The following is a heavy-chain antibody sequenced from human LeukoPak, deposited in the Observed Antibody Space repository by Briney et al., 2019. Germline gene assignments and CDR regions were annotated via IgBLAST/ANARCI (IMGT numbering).Heavy chain of an antibody. V-gene: IGHV3-66*01. Sequence: GGSLRLSCAASGFTVSDNYMTWVSQAPGKGLQWVSVISSGGSTYYADSVKGRFTISRDNSNNTLFLQMNSLRAEDTAVYYCARGVYRSGWYFDYWGQGIPVTVSS. CDR3: ARGVYRSGWYFDY. J-gene: IGHJ4*02. D-gene: IGHD6-19*01. CDR1: GFTVSDNY. CDR2: ISSGGST.